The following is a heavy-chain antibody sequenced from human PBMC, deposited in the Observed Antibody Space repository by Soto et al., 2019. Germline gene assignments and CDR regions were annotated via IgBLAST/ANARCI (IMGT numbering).Heavy chain of an antibody. CDR1: GGSISSSSYY. D-gene: IGHD7-27*01. CDR2: IYYSGST. J-gene: IGHJ3*02. CDR3: ARDITGDALMDDAFDI. V-gene: IGHV4-39*07. Sequence: SETLSLTCTVSGGSISSSSYYWGWIRQPPGKGLEWIGSIYYSGSTYYNPSLKSRVTISVDTSKNQFSLKLSSVTAADTAVYYCARDITGDALMDDAFDIWGQGTMVTVSS.